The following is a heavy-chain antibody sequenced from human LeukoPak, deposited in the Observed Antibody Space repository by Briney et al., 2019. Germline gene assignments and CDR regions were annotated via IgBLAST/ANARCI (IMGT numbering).Heavy chain of an antibody. V-gene: IGHV1-8*03. CDR1: GYTFTSYD. CDR2: MNPNSGNT. Sequence: ASVKVSCKASGYTFTSYDINWVRQATGQGLEWMGWMNPNSGNTGYAQKFQGRVTITRNTSISTAYMELSSLRSEDTAVYYCARKISRIYGSGSSGTLYHNWFDPWGQGTLVTVSS. D-gene: IGHD3-10*01. J-gene: IGHJ5*02. CDR3: ARKISRIYGSGSSGTLYHNWFDP.